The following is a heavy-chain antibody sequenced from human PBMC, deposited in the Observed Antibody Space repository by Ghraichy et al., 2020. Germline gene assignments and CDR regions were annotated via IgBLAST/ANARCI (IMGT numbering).Heavy chain of an antibody. CDR2: IYYSGST. CDR1: GGSISSGDYY. J-gene: IGHJ4*02. V-gene: IGHV4-30-4*01. Sequence: SETLSLTCTVSGGSISSGDYYWSWIRQPPGKGLEWIGYIYYSGSTYYNPSLKSRVTISVDTSKNQFSLKLSSVTAADTAVYYCAREEIAYYYDSSGYYGGYFDYWGQGTLVTVSS. D-gene: IGHD3-22*01. CDR3: AREEIAYYYDSSGYYGGYFDY.